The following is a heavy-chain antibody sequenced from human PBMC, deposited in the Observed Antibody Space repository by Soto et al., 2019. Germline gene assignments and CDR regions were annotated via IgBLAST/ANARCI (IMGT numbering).Heavy chain of an antibody. CDR2: ISGSGGST. D-gene: IGHD6-13*01. CDR1: GFTFSSYA. J-gene: IGHJ5*02. CDR3: AKDLGSSSWYTGNWFDP. V-gene: IGHV3-23*01. Sequence: GGSLRLSCAASGFTFSSYAMSWVRQAPGKGLEWVSAISGSGGSTYYADSVKGRFTISRDNSKNTLYLQMNSLRAEDTAVYYCAKDLGSSSWYTGNWFDPWGQGTLVTVSS.